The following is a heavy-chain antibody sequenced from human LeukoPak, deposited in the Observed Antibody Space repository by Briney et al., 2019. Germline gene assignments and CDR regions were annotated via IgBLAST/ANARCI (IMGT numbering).Heavy chain of an antibody. CDR2: IYYTGST. J-gene: IGHJ5*02. V-gene: IGHV4-39*07. Sequence: SETLSLTCTVSGGSISSSSDYWGWIRQSPGKGLEWIGSIYYTGSTYYNPSLKSRVTVSVDTSKNQFSLKLSSLIAADTAVYYCARVSLVVVTAMSFDPWGQGTLVTVSS. CDR1: GGSISSSSDY. D-gene: IGHD2-21*02. CDR3: ARVSLVVVTAMSFDP.